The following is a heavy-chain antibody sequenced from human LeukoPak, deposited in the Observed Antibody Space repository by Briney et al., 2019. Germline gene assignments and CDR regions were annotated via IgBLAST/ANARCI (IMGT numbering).Heavy chain of an antibody. D-gene: IGHD6-13*01. J-gene: IGHJ4*02. CDR1: GGSFSGYY. Sequence: SETLSLTCAVYGGSFSGYYWSWIRQPPGKGLEWIGEINHSGSTNYNPSLKSRVTISVDTSKNQFSLKLSSVTAADTAVYYCARGEFIAAAVGGWGQGTLVTVSS. CDR3: ARGEFIAAAVGG. V-gene: IGHV4-34*01. CDR2: INHSGST.